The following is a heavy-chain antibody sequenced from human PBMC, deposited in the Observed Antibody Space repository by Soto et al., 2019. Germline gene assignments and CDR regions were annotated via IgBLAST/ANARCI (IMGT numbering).Heavy chain of an antibody. CDR2: IFSDNER. D-gene: IGHD4-17*01. CDR3: VRMNADSYQFYYAMDV. V-gene: IGHV2-26*01. CDR1: GFSLSTGRMG. J-gene: IGHJ6*02. Sequence: QVTLKESGPVLVKPTETLTLTCTVSGFSLSTGRMGVSWIRQPPGQALEWLAHIFSDNERSYSTSMQGRLTISKDPSGSQVVLSMTNLDPVDTGTYYCVRMNADSYQFYYAMDVWGQGTTVTVSS.